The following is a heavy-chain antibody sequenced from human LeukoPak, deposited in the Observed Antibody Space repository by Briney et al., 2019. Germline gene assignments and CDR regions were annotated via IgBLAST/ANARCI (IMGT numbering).Heavy chain of an antibody. Sequence: GGSLRLSCAASGFTFSSYAMHWVRQAPGKGLEWVAVISYDGSNKYYADSVKGRFTISRDNSKNTLYLQMNSLRAEDTAVYYCARGRVVVVVAATPYWGVFAYWGQGTLFTVSS. V-gene: IGHV3-30*01. CDR2: ISYDGSNK. CDR3: ARGRVVVVVAATPYWGVFAY. J-gene: IGHJ4*02. D-gene: IGHD2-15*01. CDR1: GFTFSSYA.